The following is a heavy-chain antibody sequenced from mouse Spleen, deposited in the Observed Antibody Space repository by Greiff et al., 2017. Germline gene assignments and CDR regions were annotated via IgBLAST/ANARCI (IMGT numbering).Heavy chain of an antibody. CDR3: AREGYRYDGYYAMDY. V-gene: IGHV5-4*02. Sequence: EVKLVESGGGLVKPGGSLKLSCAASGFTFSDYYMYWVRQTPEKRLEWVATISDGGSYTYYPDSVKGRFTISRDNAKNNLYLQMSSLKSEDTAMYYCAREGYRYDGYYAMDYWGQGTSVTVSS. CDR2: ISDGGSYT. D-gene: IGHD2-14*01. CDR1: GFTFSDYY. J-gene: IGHJ4*01.